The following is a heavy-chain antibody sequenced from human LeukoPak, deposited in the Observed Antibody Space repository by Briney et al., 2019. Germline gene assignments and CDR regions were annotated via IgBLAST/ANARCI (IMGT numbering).Heavy chain of an antibody. CDR1: GFTFDDYA. D-gene: IGHD2-2*01. Sequence: GGSLRLSCAASGFTFDDYAMHWVRQAPGKGLEWVSGISWNSGSIGYADSVKGRFTISRDNSKNTLYLQMNSLRAEDTAVYYCASLPERPWGQGTLVTVSS. V-gene: IGHV3-9*01. CDR3: ASLPERP. J-gene: IGHJ5*02. CDR2: ISWNSGSI.